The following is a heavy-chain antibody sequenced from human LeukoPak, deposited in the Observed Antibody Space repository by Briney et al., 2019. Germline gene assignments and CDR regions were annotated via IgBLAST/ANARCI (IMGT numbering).Heavy chain of an antibody. V-gene: IGHV3-7*05. Sequence: GGSLRLSCAASGFTFSTYWMSWVRQAPGKGLEWLANIKEDGTGKNHVDSVKGRFTISRDNSKSMLFLQLNSLRAEDTALYYCARDLHYYVAMDVWGQGTTVTVSS. D-gene: IGHD3-10*02. CDR2: IKEDGTGK. J-gene: IGHJ6*02. CDR3: ARDLHYYVAMDV. CDR1: GFTFSTYW.